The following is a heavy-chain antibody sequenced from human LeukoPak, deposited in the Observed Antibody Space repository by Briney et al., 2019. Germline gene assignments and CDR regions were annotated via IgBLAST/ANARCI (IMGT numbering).Heavy chain of an antibody. D-gene: IGHD1-1*01. CDR2: ISSSSTI. CDR3: ARERQLERLAFGKEGSAFDY. CDR1: GFTFSNYE. V-gene: IGHV3-48*03. J-gene: IGHJ4*02. Sequence: GGSLRLSCAASGFTFSNYEMNWVRQGPGKGLEWVSYISSSSTIYYADSVKGRFTISRDNAKNSLYLQMNRLRAEDTAVYYCARERQLERLAFGKEGSAFDYWGQGTLVTVSS.